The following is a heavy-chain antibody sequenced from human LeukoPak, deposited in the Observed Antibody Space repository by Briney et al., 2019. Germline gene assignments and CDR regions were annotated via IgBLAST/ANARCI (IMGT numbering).Heavy chain of an antibody. J-gene: IGHJ4*02. CDR1: GGSFSGYY. CDR2: INHSGST. D-gene: IGHD3-3*01. CDR3: ARDPDFWSGYYNFDY. V-gene: IGHV4-34*01. Sequence: SETLSLTCAVYGGSFSGYYWSWIRQPPGKGLEWIGEINHSGSTNYNPSLKSRVTISVDTSKNQFSLKLSSVTAADTAVYYCARDPDFWSGYYNFDYWGQGTLVTVSS.